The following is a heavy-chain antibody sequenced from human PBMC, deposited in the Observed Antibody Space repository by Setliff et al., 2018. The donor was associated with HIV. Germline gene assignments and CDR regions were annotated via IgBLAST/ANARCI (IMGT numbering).Heavy chain of an antibody. CDR2: IKSETDGGTE. CDR3: TTAGHGSLDFDY. Sequence: PGGSLRLSCAASGFTLSNYWMSWVRQAPGKGREWIGRIKSETDGGTEESAAHVKGRFTISRDDSKNPLFLQMNSLKVEDTALYYCTTAGHGSLDFDYWGQGTRVTVSS. D-gene: IGHD1-1*01. V-gene: IGHV3-15*01. CDR1: GFTLSNYW. J-gene: IGHJ4*02.